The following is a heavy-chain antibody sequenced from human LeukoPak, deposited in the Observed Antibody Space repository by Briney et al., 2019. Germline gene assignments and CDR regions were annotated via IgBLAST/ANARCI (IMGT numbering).Heavy chain of an antibody. CDR3: AKDYDWTGFDY. CDR2: ISYDGSNK. CDR1: GFTFSSYG. D-gene: IGHD1-1*01. Sequence: SGGSLRLSCAASGFTFSSYGMHWVRQAPGKGLEWVAVISYDGSNKYYADSVKGRFTISRDNSKNTLYLQMNSLRAEDTAVYYCAKDYDWTGFDYWGQGTLVTVSS. J-gene: IGHJ4*02. V-gene: IGHV3-30*18.